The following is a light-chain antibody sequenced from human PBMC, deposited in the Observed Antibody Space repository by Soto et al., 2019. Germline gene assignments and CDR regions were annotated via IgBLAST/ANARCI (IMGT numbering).Light chain of an antibody. J-gene: IGLJ2*01. CDR1: NIGSKS. Sequence: SYELTQPPSVSVAPGQTARITCGGTNIGSKSVHWYQQKPGQAPVLDVYDDSDRPSGIPERFSGSNSGNTATLTISRVEAGDEADYYCQVWDSSSDHPGVVFGGGTKVTVL. CDR3: QVWDSSSDHPGVV. V-gene: IGLV3-21*02. CDR2: DDS.